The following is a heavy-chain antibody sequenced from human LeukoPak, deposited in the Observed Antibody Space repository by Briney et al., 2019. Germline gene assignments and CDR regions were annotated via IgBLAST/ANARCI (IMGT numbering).Heavy chain of an antibody. CDR1: GFTSSSYA. V-gene: IGHV3-23*01. D-gene: IGHD1-26*01. CDR2: VSGSGDRM. Sequence: GGSLRLSCAASGFTSSSYALNWVRQAPGKGLEWVATVSGSGDRMYHADSVKGRFTISRDNSKNTIYLQMNSLRAEDTALYYCARDKIVGATHFDYWGQGTLVTVSS. J-gene: IGHJ4*02. CDR3: ARDKIVGATHFDY.